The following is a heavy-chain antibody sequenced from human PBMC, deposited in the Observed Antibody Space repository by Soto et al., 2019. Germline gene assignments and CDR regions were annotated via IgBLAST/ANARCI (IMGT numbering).Heavy chain of an antibody. Sequence: SETLSLTCTVSGGSISSYYWSWIRQPPGKGLEWIGYIYYSGITNYNPSLKSRVTISVDTSKNQFSLKLSSVTAADTAVYYCARGLEGCSGGSCYTGRPNWFDPWGQGTLVTVSS. CDR2: IYYSGIT. J-gene: IGHJ5*02. V-gene: IGHV4-59*01. CDR1: GGSISSYY. D-gene: IGHD2-15*01. CDR3: ARGLEGCSGGSCYTGRPNWFDP.